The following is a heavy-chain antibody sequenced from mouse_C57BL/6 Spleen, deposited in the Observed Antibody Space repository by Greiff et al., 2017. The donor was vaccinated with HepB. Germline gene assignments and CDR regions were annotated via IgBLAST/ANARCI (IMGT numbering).Heavy chain of an antibody. CDR3: TATYYYGRAMDY. CDR2: IRLKSDNYAT. J-gene: IGHJ4*01. Sequence: EVQLQESGGGLVQPGGSMKLSCVASGFTFSNYWMNWVRQSPEKGLEWVAQIRLKSDNYATHYAESVKGRFTISRDDSKSSVYLQMNNLRAEDTGIYYCTATYYYGRAMDYWGQGTSVTVSS. V-gene: IGHV6-3*01. D-gene: IGHD1-1*01. CDR1: GFTFSNYW.